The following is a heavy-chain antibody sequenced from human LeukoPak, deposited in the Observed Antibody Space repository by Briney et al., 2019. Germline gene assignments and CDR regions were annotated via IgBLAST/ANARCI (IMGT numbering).Heavy chain of an antibody. Sequence: GGSLRLSCAASGSTFRNHAIHWVRQAPGKGLEWVTVISHDGTNDYYRDSVKGRFTISRDNSKNTVLLQMNSLSPDDTAVYYCVGSPTYYYMDVWGKGTTVTVSS. V-gene: IGHV3-30*04. CDR1: GSTFRNHA. J-gene: IGHJ6*03. CDR2: ISHDGTND. CDR3: VGSPTYYYMDV. D-gene: IGHD3-10*01.